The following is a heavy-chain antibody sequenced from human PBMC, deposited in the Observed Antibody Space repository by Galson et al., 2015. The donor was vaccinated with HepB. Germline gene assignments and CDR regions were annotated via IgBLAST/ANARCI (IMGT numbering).Heavy chain of an antibody. V-gene: IGHV3-21*01. Sequence: SLRLSCAASGFTFSSYSMNWVRQAPGKGLEWVSSISSSSSYIYYADSVKGRFTISRDNAKNSLYLQMNSLRAEDTAVYYCARDDYGLGEMYYFDYWGQGTLVTVSS. CDR1: GFTFSSYS. CDR2: ISSSSSYI. J-gene: IGHJ4*02. CDR3: ARDDYGLGEMYYFDY. D-gene: IGHD4-17*01.